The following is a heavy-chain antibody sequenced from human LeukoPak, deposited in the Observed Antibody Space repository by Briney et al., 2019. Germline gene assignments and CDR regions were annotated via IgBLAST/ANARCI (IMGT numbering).Heavy chain of an antibody. CDR2: IRGNGGTT. CDR3: ARVGPAATFYFDY. J-gene: IGHJ4*02. D-gene: IGHD2-2*01. V-gene: IGHV3-64*01. Sequence: GGSLRLSCAASGFTFNSYWMTWVRQAPGKGLEFVSAIRGNGGTTYYANSVKGRFTISRDDSKSTLFLQMGSLRAEDMAVYYCARVGPAATFYFDYWGQGTLVTVSS. CDR1: GFTFNSYW.